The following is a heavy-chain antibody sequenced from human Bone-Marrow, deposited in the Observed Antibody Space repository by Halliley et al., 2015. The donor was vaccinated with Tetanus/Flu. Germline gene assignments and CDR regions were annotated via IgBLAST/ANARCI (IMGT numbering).Heavy chain of an antibody. Sequence: SLRLSCAASGFTVSRFTMNWVRQAPGTGLEWVSSIGSSDTSIYYADSVRGRFTISRDNAENSLFLEMNSLRADDTAVYFCAREVARGPYGMDVWGQGTTVTVSS. CDR3: AREVARGPYGMDV. CDR1: GFTVSRFT. CDR2: IGSSDTSI. J-gene: IGHJ6*02. V-gene: IGHV3-21*01.